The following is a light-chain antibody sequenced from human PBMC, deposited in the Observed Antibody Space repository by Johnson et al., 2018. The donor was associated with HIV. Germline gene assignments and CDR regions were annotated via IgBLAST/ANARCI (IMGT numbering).Light chain of an antibody. J-gene: IGLJ1*01. Sequence: QSVLTQPPSVSAAPGQKVTISCSGSSSNIGNNYVSWYQQLPGTAPKLLIYENNKRPSGIPDRFSGSKSGTSATLGITGLQTGDEADYYCETWDSSLSALYVVGTGTKVTVL. CDR2: ENN. V-gene: IGLV1-51*02. CDR3: ETWDSSLSALYV. CDR1: SSNIGNNY.